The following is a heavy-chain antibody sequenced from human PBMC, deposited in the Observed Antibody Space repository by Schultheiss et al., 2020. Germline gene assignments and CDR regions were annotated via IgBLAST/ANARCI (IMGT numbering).Heavy chain of an antibody. CDR2: ISHDGSNK. V-gene: IGHV3-30*18. CDR3: AKDFAQSSGYYSFLFDY. D-gene: IGHD3-22*01. J-gene: IGHJ4*02. Sequence: GGSLRLSCAASGFTFSSYSMNWVRQAPGKGLEWVAVISHDGSNKYYVDSVKGRFTISRDNAKNSLYLQMNSLRAEDTAVYYCAKDFAQSSGYYSFLFDYWGQGTLVTVSS. CDR1: GFTFSSYS.